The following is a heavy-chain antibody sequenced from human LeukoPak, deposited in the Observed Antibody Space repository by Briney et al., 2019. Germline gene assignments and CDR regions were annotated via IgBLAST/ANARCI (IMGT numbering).Heavy chain of an antibody. Sequence: GGSLRLSCAASGFTFSSYAMSWVRQGPGKGLEWVSTISSSGGGTYYADSVKGRFTISRDNSKNTLYLQINSPRAEDTAVYYCAKGTYCTTTSCYDYFDYWGQGTLVTVSS. CDR3: AKGTYCTTTSCYDYFDY. V-gene: IGHV3-23*01. J-gene: IGHJ4*02. CDR1: GFTFSSYA. D-gene: IGHD2-2*01. CDR2: ISSSGGGT.